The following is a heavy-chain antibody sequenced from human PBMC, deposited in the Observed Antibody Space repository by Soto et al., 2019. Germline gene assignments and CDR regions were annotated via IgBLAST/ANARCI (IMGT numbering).Heavy chain of an antibody. CDR3: AKVSEGSMITFGGVIAS. CDR2: ISFDGNIK. CDR1: GFTFSTYG. Sequence: QVQLVESGGGVVQPGRSLRLSCAASGFTFSTYGMHWVRQAPGKGLEWVAVISFDGNIKYYADSVKGRFTISRDSSKTTLVLQMDSLRAEDTAVYFCAKVSEGSMITFGGVIASWGQGTLVPVSS. V-gene: IGHV3-30*18. J-gene: IGHJ5*01. D-gene: IGHD3-16*01.